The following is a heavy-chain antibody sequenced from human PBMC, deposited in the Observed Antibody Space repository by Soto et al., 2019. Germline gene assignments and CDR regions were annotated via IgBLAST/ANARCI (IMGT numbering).Heavy chain of an antibody. CDR2: ISWNSGSI. J-gene: IGHJ2*01. Sequence: EVQLVESGGGLVQPGRSLRLSCAASGFTFDDYAMHWVRQAPGKGLEWVAGISWNSGSIGYADSVKGRFTISRDNAKNSLYLQMNSLRAEDTALYYCAKVMGGSGLFVTTPWYFDLWGQGTLVTVSS. D-gene: IGHD4-17*01. V-gene: IGHV3-9*01. CDR3: AKVMGGSGLFVTTPWYFDL. CDR1: GFTFDDYA.